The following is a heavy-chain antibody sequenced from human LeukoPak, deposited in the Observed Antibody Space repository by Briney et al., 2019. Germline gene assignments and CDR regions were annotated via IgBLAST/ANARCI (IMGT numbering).Heavy chain of an antibody. CDR2: IYTTGAT. CDR1: SGSINSYY. CDR3: GRQGYTASHYFFDY. D-gene: IGHD2-2*02. J-gene: IGHJ4*02. V-gene: IGHV4-4*07. Sequence: SETLSLTCTVSSGSINSYYWGWVRQPPGKGLEWIGRIYTTGATQYNPSLKSRVTMSVDTSTNQFSLNLRSMTAADTAVYYCGRQGYTASHYFFDYCSQGSLVAVS.